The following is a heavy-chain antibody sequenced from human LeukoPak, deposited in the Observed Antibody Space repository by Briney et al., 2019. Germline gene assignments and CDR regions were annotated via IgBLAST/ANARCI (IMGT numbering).Heavy chain of an antibody. V-gene: IGHV1-69*04. CDR2: IIPILGIA. CDR3: ARAVGYSSSWTYFDY. J-gene: IGHJ4*02. D-gene: IGHD6-13*01. Sequence: ASVKVSCKASGGTFSSYAINWVRQAPGQGLEWMGRIIPILGIANYAQKFQGRVTITADKSTSTAYMELSSLRSEDTAVYYCARAVGYSSSWTYFDYWGQGTLVTVSS. CDR1: GGTFSSYA.